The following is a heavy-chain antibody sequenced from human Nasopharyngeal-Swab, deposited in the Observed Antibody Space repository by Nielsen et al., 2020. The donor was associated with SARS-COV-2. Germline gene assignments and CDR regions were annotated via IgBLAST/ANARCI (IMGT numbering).Heavy chain of an antibody. D-gene: IGHD3-3*01. CDR2: IGTAGDT. CDR3: ARAYYDFWSGYQDYYYYYMDV. CDR1: GFSISSYD. V-gene: IGHV3-13*01. Sequence: GASLIISCAASGFSISSYDMHWGRQATRKGLEWVSAIGTAGDTYYPGSVKGRFTISRDNAKNSLYLQMNSLRAEDTAVYYCARAYYDFWSGYQDYYYYYMDVWGKGTTVTVSS. J-gene: IGHJ6*03.